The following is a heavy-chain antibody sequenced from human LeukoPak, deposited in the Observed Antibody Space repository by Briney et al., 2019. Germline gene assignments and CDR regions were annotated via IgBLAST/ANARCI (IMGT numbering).Heavy chain of an antibody. V-gene: IGHV3-9*01. CDR3: ANDEGY. CDR1: GFTFDDYA. J-gene: IGHJ4*02. CDR2: ISWNSGSI. Sequence: GRSLRLSCAASGFTFDDYAMHWVRQAPGKGLEWVSGISWNSGSIGYADSVMGRFTISRDNAKNSLYLQMNSLRAEDTALYYCANDEGYWGQGTLVTVSS.